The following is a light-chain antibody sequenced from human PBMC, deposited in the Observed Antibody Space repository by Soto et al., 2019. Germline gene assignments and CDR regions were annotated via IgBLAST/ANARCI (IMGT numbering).Light chain of an antibody. J-gene: IGKJ4*01. Sequence: EIVLTQSPATLSLSPGERAALSCRASQSVSIYLAWYQQKPGQSPRLLIYDASNRATGIPARFSGSGSGTDFSLTISSLEPEDFACYYCQQRSSWPLTFGGGTKVEIK. CDR2: DAS. CDR1: QSVSIY. V-gene: IGKV3-11*01. CDR3: QQRSSWPLT.